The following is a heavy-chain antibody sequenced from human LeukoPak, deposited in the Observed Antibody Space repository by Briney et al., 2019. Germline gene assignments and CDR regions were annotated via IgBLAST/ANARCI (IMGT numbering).Heavy chain of an antibody. Sequence: GASVKVSCKASGYTFTSYAMHWVRQAPGQRLEWMGWINAGNGNTKYSQKFQGRVTITRGTSAITAYMELSSLRSEDTAVYYCARDPTQRASAFDIWGQGTMVTVSS. CDR2: INAGNGNT. CDR1: GYTFTSYA. J-gene: IGHJ3*02. CDR3: ARDPTQRASAFDI. V-gene: IGHV1-3*01.